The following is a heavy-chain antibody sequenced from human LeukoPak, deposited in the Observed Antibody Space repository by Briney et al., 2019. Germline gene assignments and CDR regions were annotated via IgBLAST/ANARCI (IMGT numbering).Heavy chain of an antibody. CDR3: AVQPGERDAFDI. J-gene: IGHJ3*02. CDR1: GGSISSYY. D-gene: IGHD3-16*01. Sequence: SETLSLTCTVSGGSISSYYWSWIRQPAGKGLEWIGRIYTSGSTNYNPSLKSRVTMSVDTSKNQFSLKLSSETAADTAVYYCAVQPGERDAFDIWGQGTMVTVSS. V-gene: IGHV4-4*07. CDR2: IYTSGST.